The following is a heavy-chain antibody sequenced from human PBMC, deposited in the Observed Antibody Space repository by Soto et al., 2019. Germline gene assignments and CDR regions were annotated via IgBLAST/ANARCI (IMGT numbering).Heavy chain of an antibody. Sequence: TLALTCTVSGGSISSYDGSWIRKHPGKALEWLALIYWDDDKRYSPSLKSRLTITKDTSKNQVVLTLTKLDTVDTATYYCARGGWTTYYSPFFDYWGQGTLVTVSS. CDR1: GGSISSYDG. CDR2: IYWDDDK. CDR3: ARGGWTTYYSPFFDY. J-gene: IGHJ4*02. D-gene: IGHD3-10*01. V-gene: IGHV2-5*02.